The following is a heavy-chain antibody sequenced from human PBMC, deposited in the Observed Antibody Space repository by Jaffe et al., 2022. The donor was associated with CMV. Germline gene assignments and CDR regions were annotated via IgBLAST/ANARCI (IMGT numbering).Heavy chain of an antibody. CDR3: ARPLGTGGYNSFDY. V-gene: IGHV4-39*01. J-gene: IGHJ4*02. CDR2: IYYSGST. CDR1: GGSISSSSYY. D-gene: IGHD5-12*01. Sequence: QLQLQESGPGLVKPSETLSLTCTVSGGSISSSSYYWGWIRQPPGKGLEWIGSIYYSGSTYYNPSLKSRVTISVDTSKNQFSLKLSSVTAADTAVYYCARPLGTGGYNSFDYWGQGTLVTVSS.